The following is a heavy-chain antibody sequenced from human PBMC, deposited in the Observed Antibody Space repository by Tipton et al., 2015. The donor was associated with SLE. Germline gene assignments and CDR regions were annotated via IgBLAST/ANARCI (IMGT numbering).Heavy chain of an antibody. CDR1: AYRFASYW. D-gene: IGHD4-23*01. J-gene: IGHJ4*02. V-gene: IGHV5-51*03. Sequence: QSGAEVKKPGESLKISCKGSAYRFASYWIGWVRQMPGKGLEWMGIIYPGNSDTRYSQSFQGQVTISADRSINTAYVQWSNLKASDTAMYYCARAPGGGNFQFDYWGQGTLVTVSS. CDR2: IYPGNSDT. CDR3: ARAPGGGNFQFDY.